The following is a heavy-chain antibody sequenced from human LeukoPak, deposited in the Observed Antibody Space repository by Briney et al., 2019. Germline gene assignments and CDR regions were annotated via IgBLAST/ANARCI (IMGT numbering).Heavy chain of an antibody. Sequence: GGSLRLSCTGSGFTFSNYWMSWVRQAPGKGLEWVANIKHDGSEKYYVDSVKGRFTISRDNSKNTLYLQMNSLRPEDAAVYYCAKLISPYDYWGQGTLVLVSS. CDR1: GFTFSNYW. J-gene: IGHJ4*02. D-gene: IGHD5-24*01. V-gene: IGHV3-7*01. CDR2: IKHDGSEK. CDR3: AKLISPYDY.